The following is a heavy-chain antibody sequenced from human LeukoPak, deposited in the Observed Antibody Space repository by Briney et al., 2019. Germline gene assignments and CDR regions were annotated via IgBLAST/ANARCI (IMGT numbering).Heavy chain of an antibody. V-gene: IGHV1-69*05. CDR2: IIPIFGTA. CDR3: AREGEVVVVPAATGAFDI. CDR1: GGTFSSYA. Sequence: GASVKVSCKASGGTFSSYAISWVRQAPGQGLEWMGGIIPIFGTANYAQKFQGRVTITTDESTSTAYMELSSLRSGGTAVYYCAREGEVVVVPAATGAFDIWGQGTMVTVSS. D-gene: IGHD2-2*01. J-gene: IGHJ3*02.